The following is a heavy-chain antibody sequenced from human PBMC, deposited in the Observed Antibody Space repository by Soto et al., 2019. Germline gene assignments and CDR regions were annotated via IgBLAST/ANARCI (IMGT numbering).Heavy chain of an antibody. CDR1: GASISRYY. V-gene: IGHV4-59*01. J-gene: IGHJ5*02. CDR3: ARDYADLRGSHDGRGAAFDP. CDR2: ISSSGS. D-gene: IGHD3-16*01. Sequence: SETLSLTCTVSGASISRYYWSWIRQPPGKGLEWIGYISSSGSNYNPCLKSRVTSSLDTSKNEFSLKLTSVTAADTAVYYCARDYADLRGSHDGRGAAFDPWGQGTLVNVSS.